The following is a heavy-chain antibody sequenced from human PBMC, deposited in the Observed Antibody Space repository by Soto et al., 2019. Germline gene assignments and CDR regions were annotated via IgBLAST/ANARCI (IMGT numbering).Heavy chain of an antibody. D-gene: IGHD2-2*01. J-gene: IGHJ6*02. V-gene: IGHV1-2*04. CDR2: INPNSGGT. CDR1: GYTFTGYY. Sequence: GASVKVSCKASGYTFTGYYMHWVRQAPGQGLERMGWINPNSGGTNYAQKFQGWVTMTRDTSISTAYMELSRLRSDDTAVYYCARDSRDIVVVPAAMMGVVYGMDVWGQGTTVTVSS. CDR3: ARDSRDIVVVPAAMMGVVYGMDV.